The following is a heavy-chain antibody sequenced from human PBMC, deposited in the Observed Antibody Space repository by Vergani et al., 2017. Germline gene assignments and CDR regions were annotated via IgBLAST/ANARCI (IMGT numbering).Heavy chain of an antibody. D-gene: IGHD2-2*01. J-gene: IGHJ4*02. Sequence: QVQLVESGGGVVQPGGSLRLSCAASGFTFSTFGMHWVRQAPGKGLEWVAFIRYDGSNKYYADSVKGRFTISRDNSKNTVYVQMSSLRSEDTAVYYCPKERYAREDRLPGYWGQGTLVTVSS. V-gene: IGHV3-30*02. CDR1: GFTFSTFG. CDR3: PKERYAREDRLPGY. CDR2: IRYDGSNK.